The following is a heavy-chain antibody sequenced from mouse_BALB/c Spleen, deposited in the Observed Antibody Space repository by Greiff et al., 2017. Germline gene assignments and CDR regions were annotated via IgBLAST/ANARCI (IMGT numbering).Heavy chain of an antibody. D-gene: IGHD2-3*01. CDR2: ISSGGGST. J-gene: IGHJ3*01. V-gene: IGHV5-12-1*01. CDR3: AREDDGYY. Sequence: EVQRVESGGGLVKPGGSLKLSCAASGFAFSSYDMSWVRQTPEKRLEWVAYISSGGGSTYYPDTVKGRFTISRDNAKNTLYLQMSSLKSEDTAMYYCAREDDGYYWGQGTLVTVSA. CDR1: GFAFSSYD.